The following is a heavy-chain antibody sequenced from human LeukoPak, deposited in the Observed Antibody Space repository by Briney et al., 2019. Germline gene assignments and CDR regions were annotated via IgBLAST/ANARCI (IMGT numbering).Heavy chain of an antibody. J-gene: IGHJ4*02. CDR2: ISHSGST. V-gene: IGHV4-30-2*01. D-gene: IGHD5-24*01. Sequence: LRLSCAASGFTFSSYAMSWVRQPPGKGLEWIGFISHSGSTFYNPSLKSRVTISIDRSKNQFSLNVNSVTAADTAVYYCARGGDGYNPFDFWGQGTLVTVSS. CDR1: GFTFSSYA. CDR3: ARGGDGYNPFDF.